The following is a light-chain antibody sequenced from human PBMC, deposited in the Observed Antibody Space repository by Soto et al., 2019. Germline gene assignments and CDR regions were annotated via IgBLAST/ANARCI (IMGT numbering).Light chain of an antibody. V-gene: IGLV1-40*01. Sequence: QAVVTQSPSVSGAPGQRVTISCTGTSSNIGAGFGVHWYQQLPGTAPKLLIYGNNNRPAGVPDRVSGSKFGSSAALVITGLQAEDEAEYYCQSYDGRLSGRDVVFGGGTKVTVL. CDR2: GNN. CDR3: QSYDGRLSGRDVV. J-gene: IGLJ2*01. CDR1: SSNIGAGFG.